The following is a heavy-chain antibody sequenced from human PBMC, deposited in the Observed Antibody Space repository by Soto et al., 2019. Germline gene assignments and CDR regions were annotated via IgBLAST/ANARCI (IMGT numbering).Heavy chain of an antibody. Sequence: NPSETLSLTCTVSGGSITSYYWSWIRQPAGKGLEWIGRTYVTGDSNYSPSLKSRVTMSLDTSKNQFFLKLSSATAADTAVYYCARDMRVFGGMDVWGRGTTVTVSS. CDR2: TYVTGDS. D-gene: IGHD3-3*01. J-gene: IGHJ6*02. CDR3: ARDMRVFGGMDV. CDR1: GGSITSYY. V-gene: IGHV4-4*07.